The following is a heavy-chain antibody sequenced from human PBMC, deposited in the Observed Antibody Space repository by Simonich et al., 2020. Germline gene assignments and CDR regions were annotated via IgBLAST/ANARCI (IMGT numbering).Heavy chain of an antibody. V-gene: IGHV3-21*01. J-gene: IGHJ6*02. CDR2: IIRIIIYI. D-gene: IGHD6-19*01. Sequence: EVQLVESGGGLVKPGGSLRLSCAASGFTFSSYSSNWVRQAPVKGLEWVSSIIRIIIYIYYADSGKGRFTISGDNAKNSRYLQMKSLRAEDTAVYYCARWIAVAGTGAYGMDVWGQGTTVTVSS. CDR1: GFTFSSYS. CDR3: ARWIAVAGTGAYGMDV.